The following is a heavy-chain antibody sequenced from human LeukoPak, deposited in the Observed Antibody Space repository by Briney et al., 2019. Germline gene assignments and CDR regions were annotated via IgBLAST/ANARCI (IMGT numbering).Heavy chain of an antibody. J-gene: IGHJ4*02. CDR2: ISSDGGST. Sequence: GGSLRLSCAASGLTFSTYAIHWVRQAPGKGLEYVSAISSDGGSTYYADSVKGRFTISRDSSKNTLYLQMGSLRAEDMAVYYCARGRQWSTFDYWGQGTLVTVSS. D-gene: IGHD2-15*01. V-gene: IGHV3-64*02. CDR3: ARGRQWSTFDY. CDR1: GLTFSTYA.